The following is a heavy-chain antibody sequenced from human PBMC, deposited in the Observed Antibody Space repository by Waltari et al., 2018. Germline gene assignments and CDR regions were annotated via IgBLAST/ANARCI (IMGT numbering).Heavy chain of an antibody. Sequence: QVQLQQWGAGLLKPSETLSLTCTVHGGPFSGYVWSGIRQPPGKGLEWIGEINHSGSTNYNPSLKSRVTISVDTSKNQFSLKLTSVTAADTAVYYCARRGHDFWSGYYSDYWGQGTLVTVSS. V-gene: IGHV4-34*01. CDR3: ARRGHDFWSGYYSDY. J-gene: IGHJ4*02. CDR2: INHSGST. D-gene: IGHD3-3*01. CDR1: GGPFSGYV.